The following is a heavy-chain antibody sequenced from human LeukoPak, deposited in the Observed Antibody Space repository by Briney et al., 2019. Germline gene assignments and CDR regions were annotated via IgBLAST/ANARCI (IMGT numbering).Heavy chain of an antibody. Sequence: SVKVSCKASGYTFTDYYIHWVRQAPGQGLEWIGWIVVGSGATSYAHYLQERLTITRDMSTGTAYLELSGLRSEDTGIYYCAAETYTDSCCWFDPWGQGTLVTVSS. V-gene: IGHV1-58*02. D-gene: IGHD3-16*01. CDR1: GYTFTDYY. J-gene: IGHJ5*02. CDR2: IVVGSGAT. CDR3: AAETYTDSCCWFDP.